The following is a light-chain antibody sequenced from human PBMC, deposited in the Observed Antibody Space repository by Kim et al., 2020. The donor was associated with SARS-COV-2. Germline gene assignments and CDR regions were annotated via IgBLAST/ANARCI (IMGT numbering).Light chain of an antibody. J-gene: IGLJ7*01. CDR2: GND. CDR3: QSFDRGLTASV. CDR1: TSNIGAGYD. V-gene: IGLV1-40*01. Sequence: QSVLTQPPSVSGAPGQRVTISCSGSTSNIGAGYDVHWYQQIPGSAPKLLIYGNDNRPSGVPDRFSGAKSGTSAPLAITGLQPEDEADYYCQSFDRGLTASVFGGGTQLTVL.